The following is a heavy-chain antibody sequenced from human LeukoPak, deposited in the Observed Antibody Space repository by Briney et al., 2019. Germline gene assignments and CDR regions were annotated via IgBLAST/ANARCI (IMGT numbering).Heavy chain of an antibody. CDR1: GGSISSGDYY. V-gene: IGHV4-30-4*01. CDR2: IYYSGSP. Sequence: SETLSLTCTVSGGSISSGDYYWSWIRQPPGKGLEWIGYIYYSGSPNYNPSLKSRVTISVDTSKNQFSLKLSSVTAADTAVYYCARHARIAVASFDYWGQGTLVTVSS. D-gene: IGHD6-19*01. CDR3: ARHARIAVASFDY. J-gene: IGHJ4*02.